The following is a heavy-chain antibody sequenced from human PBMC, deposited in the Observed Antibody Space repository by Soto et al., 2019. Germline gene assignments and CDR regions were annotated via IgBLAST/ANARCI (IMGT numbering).Heavy chain of an antibody. CDR3: ARDGRGYYHKYFQH. V-gene: IGHV3-48*02. Sequence: EVQLVESGGGLVQPGGSLRLSCAASGFTFSSYSMNWVRQAPGKGLEWVSYISSSSSTIYYADSVKGRFTISGDNAKNSLYLQMNSLRDEDTAVYYCARDGRGYYHKYFQHWGQGTLVTVSS. D-gene: IGHD3-22*01. CDR2: ISSSSSTI. CDR1: GFTFSSYS. J-gene: IGHJ1*01.